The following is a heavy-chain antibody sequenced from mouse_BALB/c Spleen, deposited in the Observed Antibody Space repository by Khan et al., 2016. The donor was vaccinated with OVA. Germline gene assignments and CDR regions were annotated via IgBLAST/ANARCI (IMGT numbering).Heavy chain of an antibody. CDR3: ARTARIKS. D-gene: IGHD1-2*01. CDR2: IRYSGST. J-gene: IGHJ2*01. CDR1: GYSITSGYG. Sequence: EVQLVETGPGLVKPSQSLSLTCTVTGYSITSGYGWNWIRQFPGNKLEWMGYIRYSGSTNYNPSLKSRISITRDTSKNQFFLQLNSVTTEDTATYYCARTARIKSWGQGTTLTVSS. V-gene: IGHV3-1*02.